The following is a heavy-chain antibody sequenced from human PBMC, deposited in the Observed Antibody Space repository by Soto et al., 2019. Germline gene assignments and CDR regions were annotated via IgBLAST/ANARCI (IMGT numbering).Heavy chain of an antibody. CDR2: ITAGGDGT. V-gene: IGHV3-23*01. CDR1: GITFSNYM. Sequence: EVPVLESGGGLVQPGGSLRLSCEASGITFSNYMMTWIRQAPGKGLEWVSTITAGGDGTYYADSVKGRFTMSRETSKNTLYLQRNSLRAEETAVYYCARHVYCSGGSCQYDAFAIRGQGTMVTVSS. CDR3: ARHVYCSGGSCQYDAFAI. D-gene: IGHD2-15*01. J-gene: IGHJ3*02.